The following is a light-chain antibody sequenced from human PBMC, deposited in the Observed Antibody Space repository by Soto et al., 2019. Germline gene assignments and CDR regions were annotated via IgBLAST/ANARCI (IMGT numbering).Light chain of an antibody. CDR2: GAS. CDR3: QQYNNWPRT. V-gene: IGKV3-15*01. Sequence: DIVMTQSPATLSVSPGERATLSCRASQSVSSNLAWYQQKPGQAPRLLIYGASTRATGFAARFSGSGSGTEFTLTISSLQSEDFAVYYCQQYNNWPRTFGQGTKVDIK. CDR1: QSVSSN. J-gene: IGKJ1*01.